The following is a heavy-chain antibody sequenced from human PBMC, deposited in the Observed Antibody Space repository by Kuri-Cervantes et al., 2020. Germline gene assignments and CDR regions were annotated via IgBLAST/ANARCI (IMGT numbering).Heavy chain of an antibody. CDR2: IYYSGST. V-gene: IGHV4-59*12. D-gene: IGHD4-11*01. CDR3: ASHYKGSY. CDR1: GGSISSYY. Sequence: ESLKISCTVSGGSISSYYWSWIRQPPGKGLEWIGYIYYSGSTNYNPSLKSRVTISVDKSKNQSSLKLSSVTAADTAVYYCASHYKGSYWGQGTLVTVSS. J-gene: IGHJ4*02.